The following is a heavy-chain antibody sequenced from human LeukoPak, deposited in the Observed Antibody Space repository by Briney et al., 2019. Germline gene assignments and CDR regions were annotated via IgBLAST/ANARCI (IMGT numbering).Heavy chain of an antibody. Sequence: SETLSLTCTVSGGSISSSSYYWGWIRQPPGKGLEWIGSIYYSGSTYYNPSLKSRVTISVDTSKNQFSLKLSSVTAADTAVYYCARDYYGSGSYYTRPRWFDPWGQGTLVTVSS. V-gene: IGHV4-39*07. CDR1: GGSISSSSYY. J-gene: IGHJ5*02. CDR2: IYYSGST. D-gene: IGHD3-10*01. CDR3: ARDYYGSGSYYTRPRWFDP.